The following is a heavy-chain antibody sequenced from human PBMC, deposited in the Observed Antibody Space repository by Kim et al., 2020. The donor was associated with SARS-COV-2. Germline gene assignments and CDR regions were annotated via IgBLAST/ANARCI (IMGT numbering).Heavy chain of an antibody. D-gene: IGHD6-6*01. CDR3: ARLYSSSSTDN. J-gene: IGHJ4*02. V-gene: IGHV5-51*01. Sequence: DTRYSPSFQGQVTISVDKSTSTAFLQWSSLKASDSAMYYCARLYSSSSTDNWGQGTLVTVSS. CDR2: DT.